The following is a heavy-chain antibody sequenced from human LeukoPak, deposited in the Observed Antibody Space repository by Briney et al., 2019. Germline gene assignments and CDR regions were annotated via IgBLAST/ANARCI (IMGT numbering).Heavy chain of an antibody. CDR3: ARADNWNAFEY. CDR2: ISNSGST. D-gene: IGHD1-1*01. CDR1: GGSISSGGYF. J-gene: IGHJ4*02. V-gene: IGHV4-31*03. Sequence: PSQTLSLTCTVSGGSISSGGYFWRWVRQHPGKGLVWIGYISNSGSTSYNPSLKSRVTLSVETSKNQFSLKLSSVTAADTAVYYCARADNWNAFEYWGQGTLVPVSS.